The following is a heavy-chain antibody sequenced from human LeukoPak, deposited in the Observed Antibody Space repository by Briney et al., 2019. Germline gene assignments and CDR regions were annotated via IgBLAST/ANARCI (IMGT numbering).Heavy chain of an antibody. CDR2: ISGSGGST. V-gene: IGHV3-23*01. CDR3: AQDAAWVRDFLY. CDR1: GFTFSSYA. J-gene: IGHJ4*02. D-gene: IGHD3-10*01. Sequence: GGSLRLSCAGSGFTFSSYAMSWVRQAPGKGLEWVSAISGSGGSTYYADSGKGRFTISSNNSKTTMYQQMISLRAEDTAVYYCAQDAAWVRDFLYWGQGTLVTVSS.